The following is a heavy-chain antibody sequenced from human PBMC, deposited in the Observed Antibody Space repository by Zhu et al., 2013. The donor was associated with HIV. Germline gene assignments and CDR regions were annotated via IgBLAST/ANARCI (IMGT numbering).Heavy chain of an antibody. CDR3: ARSGYSYDTRLYYYYMDV. Sequence: QVQLVQPGAEVKKPGASVKVFCQASGYTFTTYDINWVRQAPGQGLEWMGWIIPMFTITNYAQKFQGRVTITADESTSTAYMELSSLRSEDTAVYYCARSGYSYDTRLYYYYMDVWGKGTTVTVSS. D-gene: IGHD5-18*01. J-gene: IGHJ6*03. V-gene: IGHV1-69*01. CDR2: IIPMFTIT. CDR1: GYTFTTYD.